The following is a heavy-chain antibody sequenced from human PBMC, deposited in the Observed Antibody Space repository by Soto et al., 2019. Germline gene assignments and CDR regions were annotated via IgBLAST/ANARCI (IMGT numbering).Heavy chain of an antibody. CDR1: GYMFTSYD. V-gene: IGHV1-8*01. Sequence: QVQLVQSGAEVKKPGASVTVSCTASGYMFTSYDIGWVRQATGQGLEWMGWMNPNSGNTGYAQNFQGRVTMTIHTSMGTAYMELSSLRSDDTAVYYCARIPSYDTSGPLDYYYGMAVWGQGTTVTVSS. CDR2: MNPNSGNT. CDR3: ARIPSYDTSGPLDYYYGMAV. J-gene: IGHJ6*02. D-gene: IGHD3-22*01.